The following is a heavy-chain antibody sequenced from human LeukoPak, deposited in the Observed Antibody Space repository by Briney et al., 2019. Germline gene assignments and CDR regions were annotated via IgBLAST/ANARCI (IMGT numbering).Heavy chain of an antibody. CDR1: GFTFSSYS. D-gene: IGHD5-18*01. Sequence: GGSLRLSCAASGFTFSSYSMNWVRQAPGKGLEWVSSTSSSSSYIYYADSVKGRFTISRDNAKNSLYLQMNSLRAEDTAVYYCARDGIQLWFDYWGQGTLVTVSS. CDR2: TSSSSSYI. V-gene: IGHV3-21*01. J-gene: IGHJ4*02. CDR3: ARDGIQLWFDY.